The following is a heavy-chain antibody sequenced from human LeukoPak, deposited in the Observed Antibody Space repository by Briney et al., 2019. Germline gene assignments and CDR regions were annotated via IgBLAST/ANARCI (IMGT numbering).Heavy chain of an antibody. V-gene: IGHV3-30-3*01. CDR2: ISYDGSNK. CDR3: AKDQQLQPFHY. D-gene: IGHD2-2*01. CDR1: GFTFSSYA. J-gene: IGHJ4*02. Sequence: GGFLRLSCAASGFTFSSYAMHWVRQAPGKGLEWVAVISYDGSNKYYADSVKGRFTISRDNSKNTLYLQMNSLRAEDTSVYYCAKDQQLQPFHYWGQGTLVTVSS.